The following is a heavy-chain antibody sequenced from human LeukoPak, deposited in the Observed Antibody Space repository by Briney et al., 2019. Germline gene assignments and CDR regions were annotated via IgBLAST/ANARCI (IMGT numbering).Heavy chain of an antibody. D-gene: IGHD2-21*02. Sequence: GASVRVSCKASGYTFTSYPMHWVRQARGQRLEWMGWINTVNGDTKYPQKFQGRITITRDTSASTMYMELSTLRSEDTAVYYCARDCGPNCGGDFIWSRGVAGYGMDVWGQGTTVTVSS. CDR3: ARDCGPNCGGDFIWSRGVAGYGMDV. CDR2: INTVNGDT. J-gene: IGHJ6*02. CDR1: GYTFTSYP. V-gene: IGHV1-3*04.